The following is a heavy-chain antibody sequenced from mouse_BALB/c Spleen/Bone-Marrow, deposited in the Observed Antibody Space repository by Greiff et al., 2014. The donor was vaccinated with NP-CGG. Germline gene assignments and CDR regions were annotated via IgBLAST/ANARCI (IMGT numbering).Heavy chain of an antibody. CDR2: ISDGGSYT. CDR3: ARALYGSSYGFAY. D-gene: IGHD1-1*01. CDR1: GFTFSDYY. J-gene: IGHJ3*01. V-gene: IGHV5-4*02. Sequence: EVQLQQSGGGLVKPGGSLKLSCAASGFTFSDYYMYWVRQTPEKRLEWVATISDGGSYTYYPDSVKGRLTISRDNAKNNLYLQMSSLKSEDTAMYYRARALYGSSYGFAYWGQGTLVTVSA.